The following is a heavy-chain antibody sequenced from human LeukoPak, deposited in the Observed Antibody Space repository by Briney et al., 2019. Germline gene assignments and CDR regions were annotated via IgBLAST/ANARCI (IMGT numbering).Heavy chain of an antibody. D-gene: IGHD6-13*01. J-gene: IGHJ4*02. Sequence: ASVKVSCKASGYTFSGYYMHWVRQAPGQGLEWMGWINPNSGGTNYAQKFQGRVTMTRDTSISTAYMELSRLRSDDTAVYYCARDHSSSWYPEWGFDYWGQGTLVTVSS. CDR3: ARDHSSSWYPEWGFDY. V-gene: IGHV1-2*02. CDR2: INPNSGGT. CDR1: GYTFSGYY.